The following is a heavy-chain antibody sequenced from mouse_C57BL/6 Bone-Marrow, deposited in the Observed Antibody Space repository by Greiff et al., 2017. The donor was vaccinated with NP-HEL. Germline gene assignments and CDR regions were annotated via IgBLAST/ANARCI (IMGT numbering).Heavy chain of an antibody. CDR3: ARVTTVVAGGCDY. CDR1: GYTFTDYY. V-gene: IGHV1-26*01. D-gene: IGHD1-1*01. Sequence: EVQLQQSGPELVKPGASVKISCKASGYTFTDYYMNWVKQSHGKSLEWIGDINPNNGGTSYNQKFKGKATLTVDKSSSTAYMELRSLTSEDSAVYYCARVTTVVAGGCDYWGQGTTLTVSS. J-gene: IGHJ2*01. CDR2: INPNNGGT.